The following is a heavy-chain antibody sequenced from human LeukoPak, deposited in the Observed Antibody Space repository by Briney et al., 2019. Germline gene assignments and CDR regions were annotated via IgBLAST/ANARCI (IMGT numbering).Heavy chain of an antibody. Sequence: ASVTVSCTASGGTFSSYAISWVRQAPGQGLEWMGRIIPILGIANYAQKFQGRVTITADKSTSTAYMELSSLRSEDTAVYYCARVPRSSREYCSGGSCYSAYFDYWGQGTLVTVSS. CDR3: ARVPRSSREYCSGGSCYSAYFDY. CDR1: GGTFSSYA. CDR2: IIPILGIA. V-gene: IGHV1-69*04. D-gene: IGHD2-15*01. J-gene: IGHJ4*02.